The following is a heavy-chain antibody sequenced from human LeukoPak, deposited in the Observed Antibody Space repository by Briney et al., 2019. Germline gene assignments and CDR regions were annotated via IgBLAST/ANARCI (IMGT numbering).Heavy chain of an antibody. V-gene: IGHV4-39*01. J-gene: IGHJ4*02. CDR1: GVSISSSYSY. Sequence: SETLSLTCTVSGVSISSSYSYWGWIRQPPGMGLEWIGSIYYTGNTYYNASLKSQISISIDTSKNQFSLKLTSVTAADTAVYYCARQTGSGLFILPGGQGTLVTVSS. CDR2: IYYTGNT. CDR3: ARQTGSGLFILP. D-gene: IGHD3/OR15-3a*01.